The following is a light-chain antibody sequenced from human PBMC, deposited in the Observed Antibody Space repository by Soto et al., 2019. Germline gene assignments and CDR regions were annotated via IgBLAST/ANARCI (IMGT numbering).Light chain of an antibody. Sequence: QSVLTQPPSVSGAPGQRVTISCTGSSSNIGADYDVHWYQQLPGTAPKLMIYEVSDRPSGISSRFSGSKSGNTASLTISGLQTEDEADYYCSSYTSSSTLFGTGTKVTVL. CDR1: SSNIGADYD. CDR3: SSYTSSSTL. J-gene: IGLJ1*01. CDR2: EVS. V-gene: IGLV1-40*01.